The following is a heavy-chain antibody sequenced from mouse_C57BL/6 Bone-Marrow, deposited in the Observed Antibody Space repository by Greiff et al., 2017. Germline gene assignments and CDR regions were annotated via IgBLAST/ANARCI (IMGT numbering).Heavy chain of an antibody. D-gene: IGHD1-1*01. J-gene: IGHJ2*01. CDR1: GYTFTSYG. CDR3: ASFYDDDRSYDF. Sequence: VQLQQSGAELARPGASVKLSCKASGYTFTSYGISWVKQSTGQGLEWIGEICASSGYTYYNENFKGKATLTADKTSSTAYMELRSLTSEDSAVYFCASFYDDDRSYDFWGTGTTLTVSS. CDR2: ICASSGYT. V-gene: IGHV1-81*01.